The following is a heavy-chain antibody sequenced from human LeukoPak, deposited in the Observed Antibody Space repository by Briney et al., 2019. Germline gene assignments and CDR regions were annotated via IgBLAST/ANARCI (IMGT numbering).Heavy chain of an antibody. Sequence: ASVKVSCKASGYTFTGYYMHWVRQAPGQGLEWMGWINPNSGGTNYAQKFQGRVTMTRDTSISTAYMELSRLRSDDTAVYYCARGRRGVEYSSSWYAWFDPWGQGTLVTVSS. CDR2: INPNSGGT. J-gene: IGHJ5*02. V-gene: IGHV1-2*02. CDR3: ARGRRGVEYSSSWYAWFDP. CDR1: GYTFTGYY. D-gene: IGHD6-13*01.